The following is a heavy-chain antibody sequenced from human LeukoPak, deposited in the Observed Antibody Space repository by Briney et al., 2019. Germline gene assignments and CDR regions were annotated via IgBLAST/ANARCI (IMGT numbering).Heavy chain of an antibody. J-gene: IGHJ6*02. V-gene: IGHV4-59*08. Sequence: SETLSLTRTVSGGSFSTYYWSWVRQPPGKGLEWIGNIYHSGITSYNPSLKSRVTISVDTSKNQFSLKLSSVTATDTAVYYCARFPSPVYNYYGLDVWGQGTTVTVSS. CDR3: ARFPSPVYNYYGLDV. CDR1: GGSFSTYY. CDR2: IYHSGIT.